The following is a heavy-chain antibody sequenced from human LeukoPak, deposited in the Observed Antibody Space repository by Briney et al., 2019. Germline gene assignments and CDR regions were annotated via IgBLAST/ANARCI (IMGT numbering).Heavy chain of an antibody. Sequence: GGSLRLSCAASGFSFSSYNMNWVRQAPGKGLEWISYISSTRRTIYYADSVKGRFTISRDDAKSSLYLQMNSLRVEDTAVYYCAKEVTYGGAAFDVWGQGTTVTVSS. CDR3: AKEVTYGGAAFDV. V-gene: IGHV3-48*01. J-gene: IGHJ3*01. CDR1: GFSFSSYN. CDR2: ISSTRRTI. D-gene: IGHD3-10*01.